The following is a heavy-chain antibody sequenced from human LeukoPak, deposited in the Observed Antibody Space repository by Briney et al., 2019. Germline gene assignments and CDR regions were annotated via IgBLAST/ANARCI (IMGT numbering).Heavy chain of an antibody. CDR2: INPSGGST. D-gene: IGHD1-26*01. CDR1: GYTFTTYG. Sequence: ASVKVSCKASGYTFTTYGITWVRQAPGQGLEWMGIINPSGGSTSYAQKFQGRVTMTRDMSTSTVYMELSSLRSEDTAVYYCASSGSYSNDAFDIWGQGTMVTVSS. V-gene: IGHV1-46*01. CDR3: ASSGSYSNDAFDI. J-gene: IGHJ3*02.